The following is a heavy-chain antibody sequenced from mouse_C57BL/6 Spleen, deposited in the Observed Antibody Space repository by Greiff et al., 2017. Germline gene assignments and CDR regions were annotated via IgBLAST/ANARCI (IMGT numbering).Heavy chain of an antibody. J-gene: IGHJ2*01. Sequence: QVQLQQPGAELVKPGASVKLSCKASGYTFTSYWMHWVKQRPGRGLEWIGRIVPNSGGTKYNEKFKSKATLTVDKPSSTAYMQLSSLTTEDSAVYYGAREDYYGRNYWGQGTTLTVSS. CDR1: GYTFTSYW. D-gene: IGHD1-1*01. CDR2: IVPNSGGT. V-gene: IGHV1-72*01. CDR3: AREDYYGRNY.